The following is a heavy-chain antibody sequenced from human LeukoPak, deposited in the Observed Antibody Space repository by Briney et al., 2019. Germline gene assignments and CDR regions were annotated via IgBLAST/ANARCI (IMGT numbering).Heavy chain of an antibody. CDR3: AKVLSSSWGYFDS. CDR2: ISSNGGST. J-gene: IGHJ4*02. V-gene: IGHV3-64*01. CDR1: GFTFSSYA. D-gene: IGHD6-13*01. Sequence: GGSLRLSCAASGFTFSSYAMYWVRQAPGKGLEYVSAISSNGGSTYYANSVKGRFTISRDNSKNTLYLQMSSLRTEDTAVYYCAKVLSSSWGYFDSWGQGTLVTVSS.